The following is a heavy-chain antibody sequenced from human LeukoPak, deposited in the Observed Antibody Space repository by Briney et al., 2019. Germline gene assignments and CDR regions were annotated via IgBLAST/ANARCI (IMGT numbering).Heavy chain of an antibody. D-gene: IGHD2/OR15-2a*01. V-gene: IGHV3-7*01. Sequence: GGSLRLSCAASGFTFSSYWMSWVRQAPGKGLEWVAKIKQDGSEKYYVDSVKGRFTISRDNAKYSLYLQMNSLRAEDTAVYYCARGPTRANSSDYWGQGTLVTVSS. CDR3: ARGPTRANSSDY. J-gene: IGHJ4*02. CDR1: GFTFSSYW. CDR2: IKQDGSEK.